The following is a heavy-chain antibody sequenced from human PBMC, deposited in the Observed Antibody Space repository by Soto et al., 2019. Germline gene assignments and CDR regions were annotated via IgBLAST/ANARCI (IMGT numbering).Heavy chain of an antibody. Sequence: SETLSLTCAVYGGSFSGYYWSWIRQPPGKGLEWIGEINHSGSTNYNPSLKSRVTISADKSKNQFSLKLSSVTAAATAVYYCARHATNGVLTAYATHYFDDWGLGTLVTVSS. CDR3: ARHATNGVLTAYATHYFDD. D-gene: IGHD2-8*01. CDR2: INHSGST. V-gene: IGHV4-34*01. J-gene: IGHJ4*02. CDR1: GGSFSGYY.